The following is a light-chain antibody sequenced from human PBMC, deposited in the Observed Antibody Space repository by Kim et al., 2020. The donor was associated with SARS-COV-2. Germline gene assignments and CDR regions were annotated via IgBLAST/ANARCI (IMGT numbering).Light chain of an antibody. CDR2: GAS. J-gene: IGKJ4*01. Sequence: SASVEDRVTNTCQASQDISSYLSWYQQKPGKAPNLLIYGASTLQSGVPSRFSGGGSGTDFTLTISSLQPEDFASYYCQQLNSYPVTFGGGTKVDIK. V-gene: IGKV1-9*01. CDR1: QDISSY. CDR3: QQLNSYPVT.